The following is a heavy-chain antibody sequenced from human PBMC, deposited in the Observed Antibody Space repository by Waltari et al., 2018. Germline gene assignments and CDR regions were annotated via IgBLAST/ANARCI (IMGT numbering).Heavy chain of an antibody. CDR2: ISSSSSYI. Sequence: EVQLVESGGGLVKPGGSLRLSCAASGFTFSSYSMNWVRQAPGKGLEWVSSISSSSSYIYYADSVKGRFTISRDNAKNSLYLQMNSLRAEDTAVYYCARGGRDSSGYAGYWGQGTLVTVSS. CDR1: GFTFSSYS. D-gene: IGHD3-22*01. J-gene: IGHJ4*02. CDR3: ARGGRDSSGYAGY. V-gene: IGHV3-21*01.